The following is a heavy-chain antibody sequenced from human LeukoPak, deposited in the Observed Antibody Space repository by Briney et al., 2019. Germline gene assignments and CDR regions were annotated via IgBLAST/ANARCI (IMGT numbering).Heavy chain of an antibody. CDR3: AKGYYGSGSYGMDV. V-gene: IGHV3-9*03. CDR2: ISWNSGSI. CDR1: GFTFDDYA. Sequence: GGSLRLSCAASGFTFDDYAMHWVRQAPGKGLEWVSGISWNSGSIGYADSVKGRFTISRDNAKNSLYLQMNSLRAEDMALYYCAKGYYGSGSYGMDVWGQGTTVTVSS. J-gene: IGHJ6*02. D-gene: IGHD3-10*01.